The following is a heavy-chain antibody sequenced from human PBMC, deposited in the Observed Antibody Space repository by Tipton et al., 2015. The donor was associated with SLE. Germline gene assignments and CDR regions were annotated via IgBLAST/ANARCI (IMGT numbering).Heavy chain of an antibody. CDR2: ISSSGSTI. J-gene: IGHJ4*02. CDR1: GFTFSSYE. D-gene: IGHD6-19*01. V-gene: IGHV3-48*03. Sequence: SLRLSCAASGFTFSSYEMNWVRQAPGKGLEWVSYISSSGSTIYYADSVKGRFTISRDNSKNTLYLQMNSLRAEDTAVYYCARDPDIAVAGSFDYWGQGTLVTVSS. CDR3: ARDPDIAVAGSFDY.